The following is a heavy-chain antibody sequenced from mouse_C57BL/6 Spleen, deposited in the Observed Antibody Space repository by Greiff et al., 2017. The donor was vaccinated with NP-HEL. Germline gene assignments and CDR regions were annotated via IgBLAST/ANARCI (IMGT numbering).Heavy chain of an antibody. CDR3: ARDVYGNYDY. CDR1: GFTFSSYA. D-gene: IGHD2-1*01. V-gene: IGHV5-4*01. Sequence: VQLKESGGGLVKPGGSLKLSCAASGFTFSSYAMSWVRQTPEKRLEWVATISDGGSYTYYPDNVKGRFTISRDNAKNNLYLQMSHLKSEDTAMYYCARDVYGNYDYWGQGTTLTVSS. J-gene: IGHJ2*01. CDR2: ISDGGSYT.